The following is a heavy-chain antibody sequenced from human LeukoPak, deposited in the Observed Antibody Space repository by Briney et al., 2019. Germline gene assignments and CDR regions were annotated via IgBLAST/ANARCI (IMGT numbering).Heavy chain of an antibody. CDR3: ARSPLICSSTSCYREDYYMDV. D-gene: IGHD2-2*01. CDR1: EYTFTNYD. Sequence: ASVKVSCKASEYTFTNYDINWVRQATGQGLEWMGWINPNSGNTGYTQKFQGRVTITRNTSISTAYMELSSLRSEDTAVYYCARSPLICSSTSCYREDYYMDVWGKGTTITVSS. CDR2: INPNSGNT. V-gene: IGHV1-8*01. J-gene: IGHJ6*03.